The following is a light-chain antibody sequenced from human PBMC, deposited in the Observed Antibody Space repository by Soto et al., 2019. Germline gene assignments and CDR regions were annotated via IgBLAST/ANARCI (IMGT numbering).Light chain of an antibody. Sequence: EIVMTQSPATLSVSPGERATLSCRASQSVSRNLAWYQQRPGQPPRLLIYDASTRATGIPARFGGSGSGTEFTLTSSGLQSEEHAGYDCQQYGDWPPETFGQGTKVEI. V-gene: IGKV3-15*01. CDR3: QQYGDWPPET. CDR2: DAS. CDR1: QSVSRN. J-gene: IGKJ2*01.